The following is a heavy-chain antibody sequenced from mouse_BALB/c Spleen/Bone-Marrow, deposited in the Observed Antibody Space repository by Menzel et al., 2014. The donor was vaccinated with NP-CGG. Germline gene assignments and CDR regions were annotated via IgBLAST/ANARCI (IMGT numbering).Heavy chain of an antibody. CDR1: GYTFTSYV. D-gene: IGHD2-14*01. CDR3: ARSRNYRCEGDYAMDY. Sequence: VQLQQSGPDLVKPGASVKMSCKASGYTFTSYVIHWVKQKPGQGLEWIGYIHPYNDGTRYNEKFKGKATLTSDKSSSTAYMELSSLTSEDSAVYYCARSRNYRCEGDYAMDYWGQGTSVTVSS. CDR2: IHPYNDGT. J-gene: IGHJ4*01. V-gene: IGHV1-14*01.